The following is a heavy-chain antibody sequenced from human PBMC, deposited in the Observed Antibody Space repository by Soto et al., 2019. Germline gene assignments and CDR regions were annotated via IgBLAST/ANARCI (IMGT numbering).Heavy chain of an antibody. Sequence: ASVKVSCKASGYTITSYDINWVRQATGQGLEWMGWMNPNSGNTGYAQKFQGRVTMTRNTSISTAYMELSSLRSEDTAVYYCARVPNYDFWSGYPRSYYYYYMDVWGKGTTVTVSS. J-gene: IGHJ6*03. CDR2: MNPNSGNT. CDR1: GYTITSYD. V-gene: IGHV1-8*01. CDR3: ARVPNYDFWSGYPRSYYYYYMDV. D-gene: IGHD3-3*01.